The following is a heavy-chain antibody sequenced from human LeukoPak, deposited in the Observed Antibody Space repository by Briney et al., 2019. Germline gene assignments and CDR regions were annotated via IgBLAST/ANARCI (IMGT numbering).Heavy chain of an antibody. V-gene: IGHV6-1*01. CDR3: VRSSEGGYYYDSRGYYAVILDAFDI. J-gene: IGHJ3*02. CDR1: GDSVSSNSAA. D-gene: IGHD3-22*01. Sequence: SQTLSLTCAISGDSVSSNSAAWNWIRQSPSRGLGWLGRTYYRSKWYNDYAVSVKSRITINPDTSKNQFSLKLSSVTAADTAVYYCVRSSEGGYYYDSRGYYAVILDAFDIWGQGTMVAVSS. CDR2: TYYRSKWYN.